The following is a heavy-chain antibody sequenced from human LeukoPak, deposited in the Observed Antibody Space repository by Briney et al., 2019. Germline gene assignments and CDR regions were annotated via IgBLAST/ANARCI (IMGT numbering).Heavy chain of an antibody. CDR1: GGSFSGYY. J-gene: IGHJ5*02. Sequence: SETLSLTCAVYGGSFSGYYWSWIRQPPGKGLEWIGEINHSGSTNYNPSLKSRVTISVDTSKNQFSLKLSSVTAADTAVYYCARGTTFDPWGQGTLVTVSS. D-gene: IGHD4-11*01. V-gene: IGHV4-34*01. CDR2: INHSGST. CDR3: ARGTTFDP.